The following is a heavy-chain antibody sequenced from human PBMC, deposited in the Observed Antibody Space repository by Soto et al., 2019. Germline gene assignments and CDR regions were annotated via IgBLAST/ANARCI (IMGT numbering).Heavy chain of an antibody. CDR1: GFTFSSYG. V-gene: IGHV3-30*18. J-gene: IGHJ4*02. CDR3: AKSQGHFLAAAGYFDY. D-gene: IGHD6-13*01. CDR2: ISYDGSNK. Sequence: HPGGSLRLSCAASGFTFSSYGMHWVRQAPGKGLEWVAVISYDGSNKYYADSVKGRFTISRDNSKNTLYLQMNSLRAEDTAVYYCAKSQGHFLAAAGYFDYWGQGTLVTVSS.